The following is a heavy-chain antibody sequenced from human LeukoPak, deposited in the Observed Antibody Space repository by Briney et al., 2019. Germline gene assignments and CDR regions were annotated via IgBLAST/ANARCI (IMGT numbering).Heavy chain of an antibody. D-gene: IGHD2-8*01. J-gene: IGHJ4*02. V-gene: IGHV3-23*01. Sequence: GGSLRLSCAASGFTFSSYAMSWVRQAPGKGLEWVSAISGSGGSTYYADSVKGRFTISRDNSKNTLYLQMNSLRAEDTAVYYCARDGWGIVLTGYPRYYFDYWGQGTLVTVSS. CDR2: ISGSGGST. CDR1: GFTFSSYA. CDR3: ARDGWGIVLTGYPRYYFDY.